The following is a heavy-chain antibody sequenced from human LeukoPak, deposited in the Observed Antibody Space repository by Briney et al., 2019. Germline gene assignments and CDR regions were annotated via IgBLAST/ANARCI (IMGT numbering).Heavy chain of an antibody. D-gene: IGHD3-3*01. CDR1: GYTFTGYY. CDR2: IIPIFGTA. CDR3: ARGAFGVVISYFDY. J-gene: IGHJ4*02. V-gene: IGHV1-69*05. Sequence: ASVKVSCKASGYTFTGYYMHWVRQAPGQGLEWMGGIIPIFGTANYAQKFQGRVTITTDESTSTAYMELSSLRSEDTAVYYCARGAFGVVISYFDYWGQGTLVTVSS.